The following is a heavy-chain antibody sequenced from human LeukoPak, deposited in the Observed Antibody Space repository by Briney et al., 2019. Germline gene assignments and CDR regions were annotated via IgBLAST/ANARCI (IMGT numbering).Heavy chain of an antibody. CDR2: INHSGST. CDR3: ARFGAGGSGSYFSYYYGMDV. D-gene: IGHD3-10*01. J-gene: IGHJ6*04. CDR1: GGSFSGYY. Sequence: PSETLSLTCAVYGGSFSGYYWSWIRQPPGKGLEWIGEINHSGSTNYNPSLKSRVTISVDTSKNQFSLKLSSVTAADTAVYYCARFGAGGSGSYFSYYYGMDVWGKGTTVTVSS. V-gene: IGHV4-34*01.